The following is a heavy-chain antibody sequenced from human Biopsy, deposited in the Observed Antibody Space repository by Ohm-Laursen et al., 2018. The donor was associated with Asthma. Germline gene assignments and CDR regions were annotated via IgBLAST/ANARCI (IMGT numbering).Heavy chain of an antibody. CDR3: ASQSSGPDFWSGYYYFDY. V-gene: IGHV3-23*01. J-gene: IGHJ4*02. Sequence: SLRLSCSASGFNFSYYSMIWVRQAPGTGLEWVSAISGSGGSTYYADSVKGRFTISRDNSKNTLYLQMNSLRAEDTAVYYCASQSSGPDFWSGYYYFDYWGQGTLVTVSS. CDR2: ISGSGGST. D-gene: IGHD3-3*01. CDR1: GFNFSYYS.